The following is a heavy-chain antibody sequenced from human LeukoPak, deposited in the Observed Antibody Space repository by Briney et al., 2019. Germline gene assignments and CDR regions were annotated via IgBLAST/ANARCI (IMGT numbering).Heavy chain of an antibody. V-gene: IGHV3-21*01. CDR3: ASSKGGYSYGSHDY. J-gene: IGHJ4*02. Sequence: PGGSLSLSCAASGFTFSSYSMNWVRQAPGKGQDWVSSISSSTSYIYYADSVKGRFTISRDNAKNSLYLQMNSLRAEDTAVYYCASSKGGYSYGSHDYWGQGTLVTVSS. CDR2: ISSSTSYI. D-gene: IGHD5-18*01. CDR1: GFTFSSYS.